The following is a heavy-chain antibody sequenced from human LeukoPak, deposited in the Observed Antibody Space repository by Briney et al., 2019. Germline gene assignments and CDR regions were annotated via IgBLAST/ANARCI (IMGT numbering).Heavy chain of an antibody. D-gene: IGHD1-26*01. Sequence: SETLSLTCTVSGGSISSSSYYWGWIRQPPGKGLEWIGSIYYSGSTYYNPSLKSRVTISVDTSKNQFSLKLSSVTAADTAVYYCARGGADSDYWGQGTLVTVSS. V-gene: IGHV4-39*07. CDR2: IYYSGST. CDR1: GGSISSSSYY. CDR3: ARGGADSDY. J-gene: IGHJ4*02.